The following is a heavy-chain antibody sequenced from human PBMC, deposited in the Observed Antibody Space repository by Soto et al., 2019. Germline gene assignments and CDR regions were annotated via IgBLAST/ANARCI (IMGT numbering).Heavy chain of an antibody. Sequence: PGDSLRLSCAASGFAFSNYDMNWVRKAPGTGLEWVSYISLSGSTIYYAGSVKGRLTISRDDAKDSQYLEMDSLRADDTAVYYCAREYFMASPNFFDYWGQGTLVTV. CDR2: ISLSGSTI. CDR1: GFAFSNYD. CDR3: AREYFMASPNFFDY. J-gene: IGHJ4*02. D-gene: IGHD3-9*01. V-gene: IGHV3-48*03.